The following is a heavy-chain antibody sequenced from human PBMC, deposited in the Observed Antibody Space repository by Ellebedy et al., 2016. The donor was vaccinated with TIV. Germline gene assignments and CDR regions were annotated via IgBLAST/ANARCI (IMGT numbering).Heavy chain of an antibody. Sequence: GGSLRLSXEASGFTFSSYWMSWVRQAPGKGLEWVANIKPDGSETYYVGSVKGRFTISRDNAKNSLYLQFNSLRAEDTAVYYCARWHSFSSYYSIDVWGKGTTVTVSS. CDR2: IKPDGSET. CDR3: ARWHSFSSYYSIDV. V-gene: IGHV3-7*01. J-gene: IGHJ6*03. CDR1: GFTFSSYW. D-gene: IGHD6-6*01.